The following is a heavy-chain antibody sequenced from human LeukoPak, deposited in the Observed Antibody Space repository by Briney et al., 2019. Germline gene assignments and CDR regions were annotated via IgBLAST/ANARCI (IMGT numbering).Heavy chain of an antibody. D-gene: IGHD3-9*01. J-gene: IGHJ5*02. CDR3: ARAHNYDSLTGYYIDP. Sequence: SETLSLTCTVSGGSIRSHENYWSWIRQHPGKGLEWIGYIYHSGSTYYNPSLKSRVTISVDTSRSQFSLKLSSVTAADTAVYYCARAHNYDSLTGYYIDPWGQGTLVTVSS. V-gene: IGHV4-31*03. CDR1: GGSIRSHENY. CDR2: IYHSGST.